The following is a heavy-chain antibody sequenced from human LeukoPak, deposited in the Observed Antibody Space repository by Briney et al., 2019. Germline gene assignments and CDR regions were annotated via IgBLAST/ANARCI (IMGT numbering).Heavy chain of an antibody. J-gene: IGHJ6*02. Sequence: SETLSLTCTVSGGSLSSYYWSWVRQPPGKGLGWIGYIYYSGSTNYNPSLKSRVTISVDTSKNQFSLKLSSVTAADTAVYYCARFIAVAGTFYYGMDVWGQGTTVTVSS. V-gene: IGHV4-59*01. CDR1: GGSLSSYY. D-gene: IGHD6-19*01. CDR3: ARFIAVAGTFYYGMDV. CDR2: IYYSGST.